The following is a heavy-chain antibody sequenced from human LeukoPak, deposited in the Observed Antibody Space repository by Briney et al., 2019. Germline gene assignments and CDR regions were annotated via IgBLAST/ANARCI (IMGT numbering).Heavy chain of an antibody. CDR1: GDSINSNKW. J-gene: IGHJ4*02. Sequence: SETLSLTCAVSGDSINSNKWWHWVRQPPGKGLEWIGEIYHSGSTYYNPSLKSRVTISVDKSKNHFSLMLSSVTAADTAVYYCAREIPVAGAASLDYWGQGTLVTVSS. V-gene: IGHV4-4*02. CDR3: AREIPVAGAASLDY. CDR2: IYHSGST. D-gene: IGHD6-19*01.